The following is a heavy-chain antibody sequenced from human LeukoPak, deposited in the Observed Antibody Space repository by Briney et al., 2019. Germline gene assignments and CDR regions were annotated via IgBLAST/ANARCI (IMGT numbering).Heavy chain of an antibody. V-gene: IGHV4-34*01. CDR3: ARGRRIFGVVIIPRNWFDP. J-gene: IGHJ5*02. CDR2: IHHSGST. CDR1: GGSFSGYY. Sequence: SETLSLTCAVYGGSFSGYYWSWIRQPPGKGLEWIGEIHHSGSTNYNPSLKSRVTISVDTSKNQFSLKLSSVTAADTAVYYCARGRRIFGVVIIPRNWFDPWGQGTLVTVSS. D-gene: IGHD3-3*02.